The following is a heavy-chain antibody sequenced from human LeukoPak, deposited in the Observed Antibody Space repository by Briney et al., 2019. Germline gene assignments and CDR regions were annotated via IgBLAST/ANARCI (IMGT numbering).Heavy chain of an antibody. V-gene: IGHV4-38-2*02. D-gene: IGHD6-13*01. CDR2: IYHSGST. J-gene: IGHJ5*02. Sequence: SETLSLTCTVSGYSISSGYYWGWIRQPPGKGLEWIGSIYHSGSTYYNPSLKSRVTISVDTSKNQFSLKLSSVTAADTAVYYCAGYSGLLPRWFWFDPWGQGTLVTVSS. CDR3: AGYSGLLPRWFWFDP. CDR1: GYSISSGYY.